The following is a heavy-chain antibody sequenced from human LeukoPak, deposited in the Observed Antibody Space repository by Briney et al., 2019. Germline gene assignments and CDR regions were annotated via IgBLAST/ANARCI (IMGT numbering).Heavy chain of an antibody. D-gene: IGHD1-7*01. CDR1: GFTFNTYE. Sequence: GGSLRLSCAASGFTFNTYEMNWVRQAPGEGLEWLAYIPSSGSTIYYADYVKGRFTISRDNAKNSLYLQMNSLRAEDTAVYYCARGGRNYVFNYWGQGTLVTVSS. CDR2: IPSSGSTI. J-gene: IGHJ4*02. V-gene: IGHV3-48*03. CDR3: ARGGRNYVFNY.